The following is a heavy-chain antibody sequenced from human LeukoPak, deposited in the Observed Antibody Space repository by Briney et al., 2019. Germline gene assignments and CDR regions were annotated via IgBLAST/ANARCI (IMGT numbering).Heavy chain of an antibody. CDR3: ARDRGIAVSDYFDY. D-gene: IGHD6-19*01. Sequence: GGSLRLSCAASGFTFSSYSMNWVRQAPRKGLEWVSYISSSSSTIYYADSVKGRFTISRDNAKNSLYLQMNSLRAEDTAVYYCARDRGIAVSDYFDYWGQGTLVTVSS. CDR1: GFTFSSYS. J-gene: IGHJ4*02. V-gene: IGHV3-48*01. CDR2: ISSSSSTI.